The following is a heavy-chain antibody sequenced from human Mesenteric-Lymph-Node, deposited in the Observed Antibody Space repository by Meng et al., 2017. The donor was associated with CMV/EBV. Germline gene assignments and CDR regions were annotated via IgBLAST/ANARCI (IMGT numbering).Heavy chain of an antibody. Sequence: SETLSLTCTVSGDSLSNGDYYWTWIRQPPGKGLEWIGYIYYSGNAYYNAALKSRVTISLDMSKNQFSLRLNSVTAADTAVYYCATEGAGHGSGIDYWGQGTLVTVSS. J-gene: IGHJ4*02. CDR3: ATEGAGHGSGIDY. V-gene: IGHV4-30-4*08. D-gene: IGHD3-10*01. CDR2: IYYSGNA. CDR1: GDSLSNGDYY.